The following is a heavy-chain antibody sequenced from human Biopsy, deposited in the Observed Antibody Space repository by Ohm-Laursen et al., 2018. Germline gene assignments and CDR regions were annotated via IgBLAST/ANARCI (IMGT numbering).Heavy chain of an antibody. D-gene: IGHD3-22*01. J-gene: IGHJ4*02. Sequence: SDTLSLTCPVYNVSFSSFYWSWIRQPPGKGLEWIGEISHTGSTNYNPPLKSRVFMSVDTSKNLFSLRLTSVTAADTAVYYCARGGSFYDSSGLDYIAFDYWGQGTLVTVSS. V-gene: IGHV4-34*01. CDR1: NVSFSSFY. CDR3: ARGGSFYDSSGLDYIAFDY. CDR2: ISHTGST.